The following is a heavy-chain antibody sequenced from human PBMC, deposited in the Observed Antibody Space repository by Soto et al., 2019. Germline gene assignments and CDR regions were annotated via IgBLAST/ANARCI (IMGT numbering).Heavy chain of an antibody. CDR1: GFTFSSYG. D-gene: IGHD5-12*01. J-gene: IGHJ4*02. CDR2: IWYDGSNK. V-gene: IGHV3-33*01. Sequence: GGSLRLSCAASGFTFSSYGMHWVRQAPGKGLEWVAVIWYDGSNKYYADSVKGRFTISRDNSKNTLYLQMNSLRAEDTAVYCCAREGDNSGYDQTYYFDYWGQGTLVTVSS. CDR3: AREGDNSGYDQTYYFDY.